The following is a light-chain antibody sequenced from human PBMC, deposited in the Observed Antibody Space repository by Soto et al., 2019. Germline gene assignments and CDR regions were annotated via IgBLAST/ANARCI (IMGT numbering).Light chain of an antibody. CDR2: VAS. CDR1: QSVNSN. Sequence: EIVMTQAPVTLSVSPGDRATLSCRASQSVNSNLAWYQQKPGQTPKLLIYVASTRATGIPARFSGSGSGTEFTLTISSHQSEDFAVYYCQQYNVWPLTFGGGTKVEFK. CDR3: QQYNVWPLT. J-gene: IGKJ4*01. V-gene: IGKV3-15*01.